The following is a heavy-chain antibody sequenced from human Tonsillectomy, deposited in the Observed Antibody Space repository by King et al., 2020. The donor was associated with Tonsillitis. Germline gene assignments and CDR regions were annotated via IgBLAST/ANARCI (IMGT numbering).Heavy chain of an antibody. J-gene: IGHJ6*02. CDR3: AKGNSDNTYYCDMDV. D-gene: IGHD1/OR15-1a*01. Sequence: VQLVESGGGLVQPGGSLRLSCAASGFTFSNYAMSWVRQAPGKGLEWVSTISGSGGSTNYADSVKGRFTISRDNSKNTLFVQMNVLRAEDTAVYYCAKGNSDNTYYCDMDVWGQGTTITVSS. V-gene: IGHV3-23*04. CDR1: GFTFSNYA. CDR2: ISGSGGST.